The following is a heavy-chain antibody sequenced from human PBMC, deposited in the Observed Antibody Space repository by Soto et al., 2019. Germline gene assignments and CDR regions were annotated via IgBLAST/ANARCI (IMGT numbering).Heavy chain of an antibody. Sequence: EVQLVESGGGLVQPGGSLRLSCAASGVTVSSNYMSWVRQAPGKGLEWVSVIYSGGSTYYADSVKGRFTISRDNSKNTRCLQMNSLRAEDTAVYYCARHGYNYGGGYFDYWGQGTLVTVSS. CDR3: ARHGYNYGGGYFDY. CDR1: GVTVSSNY. V-gene: IGHV3-66*04. CDR2: IYSGGST. D-gene: IGHD5-18*01. J-gene: IGHJ4*02.